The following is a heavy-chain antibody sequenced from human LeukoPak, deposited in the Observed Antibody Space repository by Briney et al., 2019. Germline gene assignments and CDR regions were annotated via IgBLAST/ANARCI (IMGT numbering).Heavy chain of an antibody. V-gene: IGHV4-39*01. J-gene: IGHJ4*02. Sequence: PSETLSLTCTVSGGSISSSSYYWGWIRQPPGKGLEWIGSIYYSGSTYYNPSLKSRVTISVDTSKNQFSLKLSSVTAADTAVYYCARHLDCGGDCSYDYWGQGTLVTVSS. CDR1: GGSISSSSYY. CDR2: IYYSGST. CDR3: ARHLDCGGDCSYDY. D-gene: IGHD2-21*02.